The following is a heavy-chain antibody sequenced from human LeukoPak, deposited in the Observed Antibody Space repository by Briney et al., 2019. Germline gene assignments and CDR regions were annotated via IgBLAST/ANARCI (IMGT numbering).Heavy chain of an antibody. Sequence: PGGSLRLSCAASGFTFDDYAMHWVRQAPGKGLEWVSGISWNSGSIGYADSVKGRSTISRDNAKNSLYLQMNSLRAEDMALYYCAKTYSSGWDDAFDIWGQGTMVTVSS. CDR1: GFTFDDYA. CDR2: ISWNSGSI. V-gene: IGHV3-9*03. J-gene: IGHJ3*02. CDR3: AKTYSSGWDDAFDI. D-gene: IGHD6-19*01.